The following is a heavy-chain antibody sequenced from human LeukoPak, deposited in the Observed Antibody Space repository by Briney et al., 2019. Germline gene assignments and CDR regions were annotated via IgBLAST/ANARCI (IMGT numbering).Heavy chain of an antibody. CDR2: IKEDGSEK. J-gene: IGHJ4*02. V-gene: IGHV3-7*01. Sequence: GGSLSLSCAASGFTFSNYWMSWVRQAPGKGLEWVANIKEDGSEKYYMDSVKGRFTISRDNARSSLYLQMNSLRAEDTAVYYCASGRQLGYWGQGTLVTVSS. CDR1: GFTFSNYW. D-gene: IGHD6-13*01. CDR3: ASGRQLGY.